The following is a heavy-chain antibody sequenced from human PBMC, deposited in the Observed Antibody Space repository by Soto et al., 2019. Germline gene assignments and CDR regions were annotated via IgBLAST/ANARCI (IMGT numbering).Heavy chain of an antibody. V-gene: IGHV1-8*01. J-gene: IGHJ4*02. CDR2: MNPNSGNT. Sequence: ASVKVSCKASGYTFTSYDINWVRQATGQGLEWMGWMNPNSGNTGYAQKFQGRATMTRNTSISTAYMELSSLRSEDTAVYYCARGRPGTTEIDYWGQGTLVTVSS. D-gene: IGHD1-7*01. CDR1: GYTFTSYD. CDR3: ARGRPGTTEIDY.